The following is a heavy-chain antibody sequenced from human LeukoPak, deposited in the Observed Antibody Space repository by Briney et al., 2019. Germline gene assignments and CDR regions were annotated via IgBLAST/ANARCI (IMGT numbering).Heavy chain of an antibody. J-gene: IGHJ5*02. D-gene: IGHD2-15*01. V-gene: IGHV4-59*08. CDR2: IYYSGST. CDR1: GGSFSGYY. CDR3: ARDRGVGFDP. Sequence: PSETLSLTCAVYGGSFSGYYWSWIRQPPGKGLEWIGYIYYSGSTNYNPSLKSRVTISVETSKNQFSLNLSSVTAADTAVYYCARDRGVGFDPWGQGTLVTVSS.